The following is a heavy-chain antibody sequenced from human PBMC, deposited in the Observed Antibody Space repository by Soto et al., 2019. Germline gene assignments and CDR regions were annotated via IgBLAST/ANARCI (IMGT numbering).Heavy chain of an antibody. CDR3: ARGINYYDSGDDAFDI. Sequence: ASVKVSCKASGYTFTSYDINWVRQATGQGLERVGWMNPNSGNTGYAQKFQGRVTMTRSTSISTAYMELSSLRSEDTAVYYCARGINYYDSGDDAFDIWGQGTMVTVSS. V-gene: IGHV1-8*01. CDR1: GYTFTSYD. D-gene: IGHD3-10*01. CDR2: MNPNSGNT. J-gene: IGHJ3*02.